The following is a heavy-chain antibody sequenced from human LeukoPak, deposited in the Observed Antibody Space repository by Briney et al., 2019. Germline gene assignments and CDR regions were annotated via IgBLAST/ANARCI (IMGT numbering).Heavy chain of an antibody. Sequence: PGGSLRLSRAASGFTFSSYSMNWVRQAPGKGLEWVSSISSSSSYIYYADSVKGRFTISRDNAKNSLYLQTNSLRAEDTAVYYCARGVGATTSDYWGQGTLVTVSS. J-gene: IGHJ4*02. CDR2: ISSSSSYI. CDR1: GFTFSSYS. CDR3: ARGVGATTSDY. D-gene: IGHD1-26*01. V-gene: IGHV3-21*01.